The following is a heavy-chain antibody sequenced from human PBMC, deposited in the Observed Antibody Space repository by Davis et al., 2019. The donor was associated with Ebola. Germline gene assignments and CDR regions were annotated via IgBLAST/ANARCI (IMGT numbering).Heavy chain of an antibody. CDR3: ARDAAMVKHWYFDL. V-gene: IGHV3-30-3*01. Sequence: PGGSLRLSCAASGFTFSSYAMHWVRQAPGKGLEWVAVISYDGSNKYYADSVKGRFTISRDNSKNTLYLQMNSLRAEDTAVYYCARDAAMVKHWYFDLWGRGTLVTVSS. CDR1: GFTFSSYA. D-gene: IGHD5-18*01. CDR2: ISYDGSNK. J-gene: IGHJ2*01.